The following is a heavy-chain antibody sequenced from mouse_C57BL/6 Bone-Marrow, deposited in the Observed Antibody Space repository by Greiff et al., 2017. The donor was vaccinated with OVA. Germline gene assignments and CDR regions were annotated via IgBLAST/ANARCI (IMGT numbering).Heavy chain of an antibody. D-gene: IGHD2-3*01. Sequence: VQLQQSGAELVKPGASVKLSCKASGYTFTSYWMQWVKQRPGQGLEWIGEIDPSDSYTNYNQKFKGKATLTVDTSSSTAYMQLSSLTSEDSAVYYCAGRSMIVTTFAYWGQGTLVTVSA. J-gene: IGHJ3*01. V-gene: IGHV1-50*01. CDR3: AGRSMIVTTFAY. CDR2: IDPSDSYT. CDR1: GYTFTSYW.